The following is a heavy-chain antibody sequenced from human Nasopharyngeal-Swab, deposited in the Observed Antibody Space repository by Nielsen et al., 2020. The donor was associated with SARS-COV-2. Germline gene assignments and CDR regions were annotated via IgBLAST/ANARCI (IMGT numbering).Heavy chain of an antibody. CDR2: INPSGGST. Sequence: WVRQAPGQGLEWMGIINPSGGSTSYAQKFQGRVTMTRDTSTSTVYMELSSLRSEDTAVYYCARGGLFRVAYYGMDVWGQGTTVTVSS. CDR3: ARGGLFRVAYYGMDV. D-gene: IGHD3-3*01. V-gene: IGHV1-46*01. J-gene: IGHJ6*02.